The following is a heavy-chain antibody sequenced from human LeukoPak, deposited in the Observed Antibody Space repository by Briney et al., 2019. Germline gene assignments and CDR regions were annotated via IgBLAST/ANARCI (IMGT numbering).Heavy chain of an antibody. J-gene: IGHJ4*02. Sequence: SETLSLTCNVSGDSIVSSDYSWSWIRQSPGKGLEWLGYIYYSGSTNYNPSLKSRVTISVDTSKNQFSLKLSSVTAADTAVYYCARRTPYSSGWYLIDYWGQGTLVTVSS. CDR1: GDSIVSSDYS. D-gene: IGHD6-19*01. V-gene: IGHV4-30-4*08. CDR2: IYYSGST. CDR3: ARRTPYSSGWYLIDY.